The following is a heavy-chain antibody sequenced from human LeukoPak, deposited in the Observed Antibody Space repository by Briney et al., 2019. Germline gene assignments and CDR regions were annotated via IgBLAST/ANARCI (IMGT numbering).Heavy chain of an antibody. V-gene: IGHV3-48*02. D-gene: IGHD3-3*01. CDR2: ISGTSSLI. Sequence: PGGSLRLSCAASGFTFSTYSMNWVRQAPGKGLEWVSYISGTSSLIYYADSVKGRFTIFRDNAKNSLYLQMNSLRDEDTAVYYCVRDQFFSFDYWGQGTLVTVSS. J-gene: IGHJ4*02. CDR3: VRDQFFSFDY. CDR1: GFTFSTYS.